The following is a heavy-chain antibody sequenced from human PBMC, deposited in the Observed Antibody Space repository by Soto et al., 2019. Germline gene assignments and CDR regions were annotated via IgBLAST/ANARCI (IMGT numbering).Heavy chain of an antibody. D-gene: IGHD6-6*01. CDR3: AKARAPRPRYYFAMDV. J-gene: IGHJ6*02. V-gene: IGHV3-23*01. Sequence: GGSLRLSCAASGFTFSSYAMNWVRQAPGKGLEWVSIISGSGDSTCFADSVKGRFTISRDNSKNTLYLHLKSLRAEDTAVYYCAKARAPRPRYYFAMDVWGQGTTVTVSS. CDR1: GFTFSSYA. CDR2: ISGSGDST.